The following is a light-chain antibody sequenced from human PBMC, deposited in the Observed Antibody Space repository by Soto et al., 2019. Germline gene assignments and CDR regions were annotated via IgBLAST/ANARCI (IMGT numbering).Light chain of an antibody. CDR3: QKYDTVPWA. V-gene: IGKV1-27*01. CDR2: AAS. CDR1: QGIKKY. Sequence: DIQMTQSPSSLSASLGDRVTITCRASQGIKKYVAWYQQKPGKVPKLLIYAASSLQSGVPSRFSGSGSGTDFTLTIISLQPEDVPTYYCQKYDTVPWAFGQGTKVDIK. J-gene: IGKJ1*01.